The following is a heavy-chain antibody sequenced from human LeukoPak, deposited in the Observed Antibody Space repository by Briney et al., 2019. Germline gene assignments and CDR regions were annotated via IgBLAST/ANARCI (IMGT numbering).Heavy chain of an antibody. V-gene: IGHV3-33*01. D-gene: IGHD1-26*01. CDR3: ARDMGSYRNFDWFDP. Sequence: GGSLRLSCAASGFTFSSYGMHWVRQAPGKGLEWVAVIWYDGGNKYYADSVKGRFTISRDNSKNTLDLQMNSLRAEDTAVYYCARDMGSYRNFDWFDPWGQGTLVTVSS. CDR2: IWYDGGNK. J-gene: IGHJ5*02. CDR1: GFTFSSYG.